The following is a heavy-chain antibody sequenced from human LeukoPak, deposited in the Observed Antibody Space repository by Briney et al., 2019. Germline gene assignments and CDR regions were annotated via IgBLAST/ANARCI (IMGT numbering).Heavy chain of an antibody. V-gene: IGHV4-59*08. CDR2: IYYSGST. Sequence: PSETLSLTCTVSGGSISSYYWSWIRQPPGKGLEWIGYIYYSGSTNYNPSLKSRVTISVDTSKNQFPLKLSSVTAADTAVYYCARSWGSYYNWAFDYWGQGTLVTVSS. CDR1: GGSISSYY. J-gene: IGHJ4*02. D-gene: IGHD3-10*01. CDR3: ARSWGSYYNWAFDY.